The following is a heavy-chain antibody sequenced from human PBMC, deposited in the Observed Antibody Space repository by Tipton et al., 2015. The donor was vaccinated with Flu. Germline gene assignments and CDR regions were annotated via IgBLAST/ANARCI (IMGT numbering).Heavy chain of an antibody. D-gene: IGHD4-23*01. CDR1: GYSISSGYY. V-gene: IGHV4-38-2*02. J-gene: IGHJ3*02. Sequence: TLSLTCTVSGYSISSGYYWGWIRQPPGKGLEWIGSIYHSGSTYYNPSLKSRVTISVDTSKNQFSLKLSSVTAADTAVYYCARDRAYTKGLRWENAFDIWGQGTMVTVSS. CDR3: ARDRAYTKGLRWENAFDI. CDR2: IYHSGST.